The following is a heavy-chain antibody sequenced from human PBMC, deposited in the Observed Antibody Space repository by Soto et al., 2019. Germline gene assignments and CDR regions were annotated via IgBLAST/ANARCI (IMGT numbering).Heavy chain of an antibody. CDR1: GFTFGRYG. CDR2: IWYDGSNK. J-gene: IGHJ4*02. CDR3: TREHYFDASSGLDD. Sequence: QVQLVDSGGGVVQPGRSLRLSCVASGFTFGRYGMHWVRQAPGKGLEWVAVIWYDGSNKYYADSVKGRFTISRDNSKNTMYLQMISLRAEDTAVYYCTREHYFDASSGLDDWGQGTLVTVS. V-gene: IGHV3-33*01. D-gene: IGHD3-22*01.